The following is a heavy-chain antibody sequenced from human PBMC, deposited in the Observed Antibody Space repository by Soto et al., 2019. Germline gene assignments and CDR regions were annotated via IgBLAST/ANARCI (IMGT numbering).Heavy chain of an antibody. CDR2: IYYSGST. J-gene: IGHJ5*02. D-gene: IGHD1-7*01. V-gene: IGHV4-30-4*01. Sequence: SETLALTCTVCGGSISIGVYALSWIRQPPGKGLEWIGYIYYSGSTYYNPSLKSRVTISVDTSKNQFSLKLSSVTAADTAVYYCARYLGRITGTIDTWGQGTLVTVSS. CDR3: ARYLGRITGTIDT. CDR1: GGSISIGVYA.